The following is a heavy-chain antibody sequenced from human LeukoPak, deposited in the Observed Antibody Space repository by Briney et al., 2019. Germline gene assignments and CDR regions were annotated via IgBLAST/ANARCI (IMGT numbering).Heavy chain of an antibody. CDR1: GGSFSNYS. V-gene: IGHV4-34*01. CDR3: ARGGWNKFDY. CDR2: INDSGST. Sequence: SETLSLTCAVYGGSFSNYSWSWIRQSPGKGLEWVGEINDSGSTNYNPSLKSRVTISVDTSKRQFSLKLTSVTAADTAVYYCARGGWNKFDYWGQGTLVTVSS. J-gene: IGHJ4*02. D-gene: IGHD1-1*01.